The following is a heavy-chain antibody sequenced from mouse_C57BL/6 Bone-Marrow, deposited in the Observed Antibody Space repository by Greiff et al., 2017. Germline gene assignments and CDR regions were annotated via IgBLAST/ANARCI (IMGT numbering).Heavy chain of an antibody. Sequence: QVQLMESGAELAKPGASVKLSCKASGYTFTSYWMHWVQQRPGQGLEWIGYINPSSGYTKYNQKFKDKDTLTADKASSTAYMQLSSLTYEDCAVDYCARGLTPWRDGGQGTTLTVSS. CDR2: INPSSGYT. CDR3: ARGLTPWRD. CDR1: GYTFTSYW. V-gene: IGHV1-7*01. J-gene: IGHJ2*01.